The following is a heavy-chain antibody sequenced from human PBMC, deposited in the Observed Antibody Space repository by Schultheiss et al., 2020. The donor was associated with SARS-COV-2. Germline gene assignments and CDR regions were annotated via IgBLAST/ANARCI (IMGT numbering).Heavy chain of an antibody. V-gene: IGHV4-38-2*01. D-gene: IGHD3-22*01. Sequence: SETLSLTCAVSGYSISSGYYWGWIRQPPGKGLEWIGYIYYSGSTNYNPSLKSRVTISVDTSKNQFSLKLSSVTAADTAVYYCARWGDSSGYYFSWGQGTLVTVSS. CDR3: ARWGDSSGYYFS. J-gene: IGHJ5*02. CDR2: IYYSGST. CDR1: GYSISSGYY.